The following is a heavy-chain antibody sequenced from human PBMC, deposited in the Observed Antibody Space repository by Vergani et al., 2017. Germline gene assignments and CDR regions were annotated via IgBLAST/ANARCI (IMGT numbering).Heavy chain of an antibody. V-gene: IGHV3-48*03. CDR3: ARSGYYDSSGYYYVFFQH. J-gene: IGHJ1*01. D-gene: IGHD3-22*01. CDR1: GFTFSSYE. CDR2: ISSSGSTI. Sequence: EVQLLESGGGLVKPGGSLRLSCAASGFTFSSYEMNWVRQAPGKGLEWVSYISSSGSTIYYADSVKGRFTISRDNAKNSLYLQMNSLRAEDTAVYYCARSGYYDSSGYYYVFFQHWGQGTLVTVSS.